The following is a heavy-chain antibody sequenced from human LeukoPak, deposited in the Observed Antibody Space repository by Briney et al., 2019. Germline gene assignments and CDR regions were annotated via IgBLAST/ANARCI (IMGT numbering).Heavy chain of an antibody. D-gene: IGHD6-19*01. J-gene: IGHJ4*02. CDR1: GFTFSSYA. CDR2: ISSNGGST. CDR3: ASSGIAVAGSFDY. Sequence: PGGSLRLSCAASGFTFSSYAMHWVRQAPGKGLEYVSAISSNGGSTYYANSVKGRFTISRDNSKNTLYLQMGSLRAEDMAVYYCASSGIAVAGSFDYWGQGTLVTVSS. V-gene: IGHV3-64*01.